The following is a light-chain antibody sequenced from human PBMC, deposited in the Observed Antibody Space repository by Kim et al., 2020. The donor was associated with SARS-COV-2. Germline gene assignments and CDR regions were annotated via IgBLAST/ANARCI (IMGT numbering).Light chain of an antibody. CDR1: QDIGDD. CDR2: GAS. V-gene: IGKV1-16*01. CDR3: QQYKTYPFT. Sequence: ASLRATVTISCRASQDIGDDLAWFQQRPGRAPKSLIFGASNLHSGVPSRFSGSGSGTHFTLTINSLQPEDFATYYCQQYKTYPFTFGQGTRLEIK. J-gene: IGKJ5*01.